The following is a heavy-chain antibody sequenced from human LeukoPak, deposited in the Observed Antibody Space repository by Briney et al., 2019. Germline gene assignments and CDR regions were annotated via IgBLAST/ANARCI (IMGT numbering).Heavy chain of an antibody. CDR3: IRVMRSGWTDGFDI. CDR1: GFTFNTYC. V-gene: IGHV3-74*01. D-gene: IGHD6-19*01. CDR2: INSDGSST. Sequence: GGSLRLSCAASGFTFNTYCMHWVRQAPGRGLVWVSRINSDGSSTTYADSVKGRFTISKDNAKNTLYLQMNSLRAEDTAVYYCIRVMRSGWTDGFDIWGQGTMVTVSS. J-gene: IGHJ3*02.